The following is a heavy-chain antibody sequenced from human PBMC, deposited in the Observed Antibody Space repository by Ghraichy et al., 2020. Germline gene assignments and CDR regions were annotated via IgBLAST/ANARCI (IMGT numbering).Heavy chain of an antibody. Sequence: GGSLRLSCAASGFSVSRQYMSWVRQAPGKGLEWVSVIYDDDSTVSADSVKGRFTISRDNSKNALFLQMDSLRAVDTAVDYCARMLVPPSFDSWGQGTLVTGSS. CDR1: GFSVSRQY. CDR2: IYDDDST. CDR3: ARMLVPPSFDS. J-gene: IGHJ4*02. V-gene: IGHV3-53*01. D-gene: IGHD3-10*01.